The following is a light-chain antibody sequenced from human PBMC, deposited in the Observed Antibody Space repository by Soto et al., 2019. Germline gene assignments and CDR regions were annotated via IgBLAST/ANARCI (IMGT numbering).Light chain of an antibody. CDR3: HQRKSWPRT. Sequence: EIVLTQSPATLSLSPGERATLSCRASQSVSSNYLAWYQQKPGQAPRLLIYGASSRATGIPDRFSGSGSGTDFTLTISRLEPEDFAVYYCHQRKSWPRTFGQGTKVDIK. J-gene: IGKJ1*01. CDR1: QSVSSNY. CDR2: GAS. V-gene: IGKV3D-20*02.